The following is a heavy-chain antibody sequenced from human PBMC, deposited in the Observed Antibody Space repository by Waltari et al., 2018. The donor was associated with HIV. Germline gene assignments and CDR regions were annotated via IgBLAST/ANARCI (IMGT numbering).Heavy chain of an antibody. J-gene: IGHJ5*02. CDR3: AKLRSGSYDWFDP. CDR1: GYSFTSYW. D-gene: IGHD3-10*01. Sequence: EVQLVQSGAEVKKPGESLRISCKGFGYSFTSYWISWVRQMPGKGLEWMGRIDPSDSYTNYSPSFQGHVTISADKSISTAYLQCSSLKASDTAMYYCAKLRSGSYDWFDPWGQGTLVTVSS. CDR2: IDPSDSYT. V-gene: IGHV5-10-1*01.